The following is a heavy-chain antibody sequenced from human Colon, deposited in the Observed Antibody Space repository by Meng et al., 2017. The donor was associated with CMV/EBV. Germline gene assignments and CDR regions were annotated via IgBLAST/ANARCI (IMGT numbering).Heavy chain of an antibody. Sequence: GESLKISCAASGFTFSDYYMSWIRQAPGKGLEWVAVISYDGSNKYYADSVKGRFTISRDNSKNTLYLQMNSLRAEDTAVYYCARGGVVRADYFDYWGQGTLVTVSS. CDR1: GFTFSDYY. CDR3: ARGGVVRADYFDY. J-gene: IGHJ4*02. D-gene: IGHD2-15*01. CDR2: ISYDGSNK. V-gene: IGHV3-30-3*01.